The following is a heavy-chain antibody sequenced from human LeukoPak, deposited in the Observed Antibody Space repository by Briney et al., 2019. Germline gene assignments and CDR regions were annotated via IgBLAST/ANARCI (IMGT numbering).Heavy chain of an antibody. D-gene: IGHD6-13*01. V-gene: IGHV3-30*02. J-gene: IGHJ4*02. CDR3: AKAGYSTSWYYLDF. CDR1: DFTFSDYG. Sequence: PGGFLRLSCAASDFTFSDYGMHWVRQAPGKGLEWVAFIRFDGGNEIYGDSVKGRFTISRDDSKDTLYLQMNSLSAEDTAVYFCAKAGYSTSWYYLDFWGQGILVTVSS. CDR2: IRFDGGNE.